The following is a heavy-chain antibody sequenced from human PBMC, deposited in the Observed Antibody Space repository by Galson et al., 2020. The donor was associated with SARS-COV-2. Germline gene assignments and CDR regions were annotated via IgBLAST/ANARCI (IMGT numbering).Heavy chain of an antibody. D-gene: IGHD3-9*01. J-gene: IGHJ4*02. V-gene: IGHV4-61*02. CDR1: GGSINSGSYY. Sequence: SETLSLTCTVSGGSINSGSYYWSWIRQAAGPGLDWIGRHYTSGNNNYNPSLKSRVTISVDTSKNQFALKLSSVTASDTAVYYCARASLRYFDGLLDYWGQGTLVTVTS. CDR2: HYTSGNN. CDR3: ARASLRYFDGLLDY.